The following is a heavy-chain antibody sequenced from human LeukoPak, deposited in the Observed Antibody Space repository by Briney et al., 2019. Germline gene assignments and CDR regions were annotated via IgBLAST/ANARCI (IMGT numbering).Heavy chain of an antibody. CDR1: GYTFTNYY. CDR3: ARASGSNSYTIDY. D-gene: IGHD6-6*01. V-gene: IGHV1-46*01. Sequence: SVKVSCKASGYTFTNYYMHWVRQAPGQGLEWMGIINPSGGSTGYAQKFQGRVTMTRDTSPSTVYMELSSLRSEDTAVYYCARASGSNSYTIDYWGQGTLVTVSS. CDR2: INPSGGST. J-gene: IGHJ4*02.